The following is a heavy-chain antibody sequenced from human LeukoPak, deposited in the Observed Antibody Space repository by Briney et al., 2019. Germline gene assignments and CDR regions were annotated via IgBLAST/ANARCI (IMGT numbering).Heavy chain of an antibody. CDR2: IKQDGSQR. CDR1: GFTFSDYW. CDR3: ARRGGSSSRRSPIDY. V-gene: IGHV3-7*01. D-gene: IGHD6-6*01. J-gene: IGHJ4*02. Sequence: GGSLRLSCTASGFTFSDYWMTWVRQAPGKGPEWVANIKQDGSQRYYVGSVRGRFTISRDNAKNSLFLQMNGLRAEDTAVYYCARRGGSSSRRSPIDYWGQGTLVTVSS.